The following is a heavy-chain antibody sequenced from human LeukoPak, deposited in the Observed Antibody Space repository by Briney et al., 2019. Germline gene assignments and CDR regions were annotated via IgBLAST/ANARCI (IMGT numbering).Heavy chain of an antibody. CDR3: AKGIRQLGNYYYYMDV. J-gene: IGHJ6*03. V-gene: IGHV3-23*01. CDR1: GFTFTSFA. CDR2: ISRSGVAT. D-gene: IGHD7-27*01. Sequence: GGSLRLSCAASGFTFTSFAMSWVRQAPGKGLEWVSTISRSGVATYYANSVKGRFTMSRDNPKNMLYLQMNSLRAEDTALYYCAKGIRQLGNYYYYMDVWGKGTTVTVSS.